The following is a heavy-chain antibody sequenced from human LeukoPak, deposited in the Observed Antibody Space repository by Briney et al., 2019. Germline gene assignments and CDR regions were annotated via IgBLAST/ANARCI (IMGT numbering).Heavy chain of an antibody. J-gene: IGHJ4*02. V-gene: IGHV4-59*01. CDR3: ARVTVAAAGWMDYFDY. CDR1: GGSISSYY. CDR2: IYYSGST. D-gene: IGHD6-13*01. Sequence: TPSETLSLTCTVSGGSISSYYWSWIRQPPWKGLEWIGHIYYSGSTNYNPSLKSRVTISVDTSKNQFSLKLSSVTAADTAVYYCARVTVAAAGWMDYFDYWGQGTLVTVSS.